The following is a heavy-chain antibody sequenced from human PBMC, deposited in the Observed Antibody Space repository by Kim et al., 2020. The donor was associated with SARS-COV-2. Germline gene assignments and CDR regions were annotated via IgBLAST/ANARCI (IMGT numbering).Heavy chain of an antibody. CDR1: GGSISGYY. J-gene: IGHJ4*02. V-gene: IGHV4-34*01. CDR3: ARGRARGNNPDY. CDR2: INYSGST. Sequence: SETLSLTCAVYGGSISGYYWSWIRQPPGKGLEWIGEINYSGSTSYNPTLKSRVTISADTSKRQFSLRLNAVTAADTAVYYCARGRARGNNPDYRGQGTQVTVAS. D-gene: IGHD1-1*01.